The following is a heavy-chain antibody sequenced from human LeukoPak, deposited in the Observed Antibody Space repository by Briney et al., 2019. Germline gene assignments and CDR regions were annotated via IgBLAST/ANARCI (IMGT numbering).Heavy chain of an antibody. Sequence: SETLSLTCTVSGGSINSYYWSWIRQPPGKELEWIGYIYYSGSTNYNPSLKSRVTISVDTSKNQFSLKLSSVTAADTAVYYCARDVRYCSGGSCYSYFDYWGQGTLVTVSS. CDR1: GGSINSYY. CDR2: IYYSGST. J-gene: IGHJ4*02. CDR3: ARDVRYCSGGSCYSYFDY. D-gene: IGHD2-15*01. V-gene: IGHV4-59*01.